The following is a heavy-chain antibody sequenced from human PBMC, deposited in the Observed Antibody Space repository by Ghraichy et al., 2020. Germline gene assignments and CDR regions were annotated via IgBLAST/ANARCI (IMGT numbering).Heavy chain of an antibody. CDR1: GGSISSYY. V-gene: IGHV4-59*08. D-gene: IGHD1-26*01. Sequence: SETLSLTCTVSGGSISSYYWSWIRQPPGKGLEWIGYIYYSGSTNYNPSLKSRVTISVDTSKNQFSLKLSSVTAADTVVYYCARRDPYSLEFDYWGQGTLVTVSS. CDR3: ARRDPYSLEFDY. J-gene: IGHJ4*02. CDR2: IYYSGST.